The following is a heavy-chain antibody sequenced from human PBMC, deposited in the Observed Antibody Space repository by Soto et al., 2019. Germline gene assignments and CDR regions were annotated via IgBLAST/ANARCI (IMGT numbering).Heavy chain of an antibody. V-gene: IGHV3-23*01. Sequence: GGSLRLSCAASGFTFSSYAMSWVRQAPGKGLEWVSAISGSGGSTYYADSVKGRFTISRDNSKNTLYLQMNSLRAEDTAVYYCAKGLQSGTNYYYYYGMEVWGQGTTVTVSS. CDR3: AKGLQSGTNYYYYYGMEV. D-gene: IGHD3-10*01. J-gene: IGHJ6*02. CDR1: GFTFSSYA. CDR2: ISGSGGST.